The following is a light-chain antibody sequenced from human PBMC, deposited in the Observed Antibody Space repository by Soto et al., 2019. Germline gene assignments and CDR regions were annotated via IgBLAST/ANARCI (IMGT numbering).Light chain of an antibody. CDR3: QQRSNWPPWT. CDR1: QSVSSY. J-gene: IGKJ1*01. V-gene: IGKV3-11*01. Sequence: EIVMTQSPATLSVSPGERATLSCRASQSVSSYLAWYQQKPGQAPRLLIYDASNRATGIPARFSGSGSGTDFILTISSLEPEDFAVYYCQQRSNWPPWTFGQGTKVDIK. CDR2: DAS.